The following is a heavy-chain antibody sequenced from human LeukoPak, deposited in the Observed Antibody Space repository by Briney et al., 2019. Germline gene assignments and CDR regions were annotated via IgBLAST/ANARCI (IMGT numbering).Heavy chain of an antibody. CDR1: GFTFSTYS. CDR2: VSSSSSTI. Sequence: GGSLRLSCAASGFTFSTYSMNWVRQAPGKGLEWVSYVSSSSSTIYYADSVQGRFTISRDNAKNSLYLQMNSLRVEDTAVYYCARTARVYAHWGQGTPVTVSS. V-gene: IGHV3-48*01. J-gene: IGHJ4*02. D-gene: IGHD2-2*01. CDR3: ARTARVYAH.